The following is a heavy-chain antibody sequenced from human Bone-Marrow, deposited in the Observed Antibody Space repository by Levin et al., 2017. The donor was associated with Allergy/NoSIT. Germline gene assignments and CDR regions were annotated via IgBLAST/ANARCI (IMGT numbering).Heavy chain of an antibody. V-gene: IGHV3-74*01. CDR1: GFTSSRYW. CDR3: ARHNNPGDYFDF. Sequence: GGSLRLSCAASGFTSSRYWMPWVRQPPGKGLKWVSRIYSDETSAAFADSVKGRFPISRDNAKNTVYLQMNSLRVEDTAVYYCARHNNPGDYFDFWGQGTLVTVSS. CDR2: IYSDETSA. D-gene: IGHD1-14*01. J-gene: IGHJ4*02.